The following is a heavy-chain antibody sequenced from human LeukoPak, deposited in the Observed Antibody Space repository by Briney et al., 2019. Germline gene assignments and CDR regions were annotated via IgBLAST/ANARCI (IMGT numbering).Heavy chain of an antibody. CDR3: ARTGGFGDLYYFDY. V-gene: IGHV3-11*04. CDR2: ISSTGSTI. Sequence: GGSLRLSCVASGFTFNNYYMSWIRQAPGKGLEWVSYISSTGSTIYYADSVKGRFTISRDNAKNSLFLQMNSLRGDDTAVYYCARTGGFGDLYYFDYWGQGTLVTVSS. CDR1: GFTFNNYY. J-gene: IGHJ4*02. D-gene: IGHD3-10*01.